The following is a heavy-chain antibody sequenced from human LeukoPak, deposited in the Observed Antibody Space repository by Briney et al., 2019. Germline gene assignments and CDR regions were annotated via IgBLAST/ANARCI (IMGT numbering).Heavy chain of an antibody. CDR1: GYTFTSYY. CDR2: INPSGGST. Sequence: GASVKVSCKASGYTFTSYYMHWVRQAPGQGLEWMGIINPSGGSTSYAQKFQGRVTMTRDMSTSTVYMELSSLRSEDTAVYYCARDCAAAPGDSSGYFYPDYYMDVWGKGTTVTVSS. CDR3: ARDCAAAPGDSSGYFYPDYYMDV. J-gene: IGHJ6*03. V-gene: IGHV1-46*01. D-gene: IGHD3-22*01.